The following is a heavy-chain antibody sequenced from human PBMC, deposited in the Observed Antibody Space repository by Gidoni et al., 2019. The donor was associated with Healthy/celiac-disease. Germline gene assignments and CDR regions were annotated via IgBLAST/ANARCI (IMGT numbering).Heavy chain of an antibody. D-gene: IGHD3-16*02. V-gene: IGHV3-23*01. Sequence: EVQLLESGGGLVQPGGSLRPTCAASGFTFSSYAMSWVRQAPGKGLEWVSAISGSGGSTYYADSVKGRFTISRDNSKNTLYLQMNSLRAEDTAVYYCAKDLYDYVWGSYRSDSHWFDPWGQGTLVTVSS. J-gene: IGHJ5*02. CDR3: AKDLYDYVWGSYRSDSHWFDP. CDR2: ISGSGGST. CDR1: GFTFSSYA.